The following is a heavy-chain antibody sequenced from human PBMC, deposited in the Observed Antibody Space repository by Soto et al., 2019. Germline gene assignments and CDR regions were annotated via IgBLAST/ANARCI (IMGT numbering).Heavy chain of an antibody. D-gene: IGHD1-1*01. Sequence: QVQLVESGGGVVQPGTSLRLSCAVSGFPFSTYGFHWVRQPPGKGLEWVAVIVSDGSAKYHADSVEGRFTISRDNSKDTLYRQMNSLRAEDTAVYYCARDDAFGNEKGFDIWGQVTMGTVSS. V-gene: IGHV3-33*01. CDR1: GFPFSTYG. CDR3: ARDDAFGNEKGFDI. CDR2: IVSDGSAK. J-gene: IGHJ3*02.